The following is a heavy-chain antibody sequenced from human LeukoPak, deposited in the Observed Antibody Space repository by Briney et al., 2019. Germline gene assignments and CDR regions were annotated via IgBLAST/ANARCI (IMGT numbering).Heavy chain of an antibody. D-gene: IGHD2-2*01. CDR1: GFPFNDYY. Sequence: GGSLRLSCAASGFPFNDYYMTWIRQAPGKGLEWVSHISSSGSTIYYADSVKGRFIISRDNAKNSLYLQMNSLRAEDTAVYYCARDGMGVPAAMGYYYYYMDVWGKGTTVTVSS. J-gene: IGHJ6*03. CDR2: ISSSGSTI. CDR3: ARDGMGVPAAMGYYYYYMDV. V-gene: IGHV3-11*04.